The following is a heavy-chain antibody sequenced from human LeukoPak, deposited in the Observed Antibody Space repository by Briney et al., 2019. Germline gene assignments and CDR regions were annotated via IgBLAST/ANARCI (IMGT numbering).Heavy chain of an antibody. CDR1: GFTFSSYG. J-gene: IGHJ4*02. CDR2: IWYDGSNK. D-gene: IGHD6-13*01. V-gene: IGHV3-33*06. Sequence: GGSLRLSCAASGFTFSSYGMHWVRQAPGKGLEWVAVIWYDGSNKYYADSVKGRFTISRDYSKNTLFLQMNSLRAEDTAVYYCAKDRQQQLVLDYFDYWGQGTLVTVSS. CDR3: AKDRQQQLVLDYFDY.